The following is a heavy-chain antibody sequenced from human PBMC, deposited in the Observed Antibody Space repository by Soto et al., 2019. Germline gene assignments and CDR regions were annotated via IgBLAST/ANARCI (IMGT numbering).Heavy chain of an antibody. CDR2: ISSSSSYI. J-gene: IGHJ4*02. CDR3: ARAADRRVGGYSYGPDY. CDR1: GFTFSSYS. D-gene: IGHD5-18*01. Sequence: EVQLVGSGGGLVKPGGSLRLSCAASGFTFSSYSMNWVRQAPGKGLEWVSSISSSSSYIYYADSVKGRFTISRDNAKNSLYLQMNSLRAEDTAVYYCARAADRRVGGYSYGPDYWGQGTLVTVSS. V-gene: IGHV3-21*01.